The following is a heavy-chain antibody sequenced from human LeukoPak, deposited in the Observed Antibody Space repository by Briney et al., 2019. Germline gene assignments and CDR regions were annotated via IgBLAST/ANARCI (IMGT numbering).Heavy chain of an antibody. J-gene: IGHJ4*02. D-gene: IGHD3-10*01. V-gene: IGHV3-23*01. Sequence: GGSLRLSCVASGFTFSSYAMSWVRQTPGKGLEWVSAFSGGGNNTYYADSVKGRFTISRDNSKNTLYLHMNTLRAEDTAVYYCAKITGISLVRGVPDYWGQGTLVTVST. CDR1: GFTFSSYA. CDR2: FSGGGNNT. CDR3: AKITGISLVRGVPDY.